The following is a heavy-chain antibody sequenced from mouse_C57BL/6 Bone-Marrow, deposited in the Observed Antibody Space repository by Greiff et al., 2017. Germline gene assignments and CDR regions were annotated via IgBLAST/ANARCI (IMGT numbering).Heavy chain of an antibody. Sequence: VQLQQSGAELARPGASVKLSCKASGYTFTSYGISWVKQRTGQGLEWIGEIYPRSGNTYYNDKFKGKATLTADKSSSTAYMELRSLTSEDSAVYFCARGYYYGSSHFDYWGQGTTLTVSS. D-gene: IGHD1-1*01. J-gene: IGHJ2*01. CDR1: GYTFTSYG. V-gene: IGHV1-81*01. CDR2: IYPRSGNT. CDR3: ARGYYYGSSHFDY.